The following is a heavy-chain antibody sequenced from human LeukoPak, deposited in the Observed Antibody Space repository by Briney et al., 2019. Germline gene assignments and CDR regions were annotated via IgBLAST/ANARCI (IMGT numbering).Heavy chain of an antibody. V-gene: IGHV4-38-2*02. D-gene: IGHD2-15*01. Sequence: PSETLSLTRAVSSYSITSGHFWGWIRQPPGKGLEWIASIYHSGNTYYNPSLKSRVTISVDTSKNQFSLKLSSVTAADTALYYCAREYGSSSFDYWGQGTLVTVSS. CDR2: IYHSGNT. J-gene: IGHJ4*02. CDR3: AREYGSSSFDY. CDR1: SYSITSGHF.